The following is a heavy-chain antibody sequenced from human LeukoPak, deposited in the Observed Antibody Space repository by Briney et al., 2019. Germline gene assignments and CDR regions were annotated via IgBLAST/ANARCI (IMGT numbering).Heavy chain of an antibody. D-gene: IGHD6-19*01. Sequence: GRSLRLSCAASGFMFHNYGMHWVRQTPGKGLEWVSGIIGNSGSVGYADSVKGRFTISRDNAENALYLQMDSLRPEDTALYYCAKTYGSGWYGPHFDYWGHGTRVTVSS. CDR1: GFMFHNYG. CDR3: AKTYGSGWYGPHFDY. J-gene: IGHJ4*01. CDR2: IIGNSGSV. V-gene: IGHV3-9*01.